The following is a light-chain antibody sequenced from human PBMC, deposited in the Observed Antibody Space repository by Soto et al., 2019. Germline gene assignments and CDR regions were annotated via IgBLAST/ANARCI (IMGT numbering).Light chain of an antibody. Sequence: QSVLAQPASVSGSPGQSFTISCTGTSSDVGLYDYVSWYQQHPGKAPQLMIYAVSNRPSGVSNRFPASKSGNTASLFISGLQAEDEADYYCSSYTSDSSYVFGSGTKVTVL. V-gene: IGLV2-14*01. CDR3: SSYTSDSSYV. CDR1: SSDVGLYDY. CDR2: AVS. J-gene: IGLJ1*01.